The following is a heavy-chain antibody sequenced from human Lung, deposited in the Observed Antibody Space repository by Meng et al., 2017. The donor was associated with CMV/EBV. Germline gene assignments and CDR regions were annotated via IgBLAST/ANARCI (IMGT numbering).Heavy chain of an antibody. J-gene: IGHJ6*02. CDR3: ARDSYSSSYPYSYYLGMDV. V-gene: IGHV4-61*01. CDR1: GGSVSSGSFY. CDR2: IYYSGST. Sequence: SETLSLXXTVSGGSVSSGSFYWSWIRQPPAKGLEWIGYIYYSGSTKYNPSLKSRVTISVDMFKNQFSMKLRSVTAADTAVYYCARDSYSSSYPYSYYLGMDVWGQGXTVTVSS. D-gene: IGHD6-6*01.